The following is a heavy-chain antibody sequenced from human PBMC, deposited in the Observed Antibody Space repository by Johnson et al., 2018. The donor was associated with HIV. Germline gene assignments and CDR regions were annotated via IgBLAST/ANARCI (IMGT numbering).Heavy chain of an antibody. J-gene: IGHJ3*02. V-gene: IGHV3-23*04. D-gene: IGHD2-2*01. Sequence: VQLVESGGGLVQPGGSLRLSCVASGFTFSTYAMSWVRQAPGKGLEWVSIINNSGGGPYYADSVKGRFTISRDNSKNTLYLQMNRLRAEDTAVYSCVRRISSASQAFDIWGQGTVVTVSS. CDR1: GFTFSTYA. CDR3: VRRISSASQAFDI. CDR2: INNSGGGP.